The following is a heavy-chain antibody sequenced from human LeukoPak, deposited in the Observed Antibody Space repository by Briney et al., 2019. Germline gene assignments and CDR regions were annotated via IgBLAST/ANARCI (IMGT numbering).Heavy chain of an antibody. CDR1: GFTFSNAW. CDR3: VGYRYYFDY. CDR2: SKSKTDGGTT. J-gene: IGHJ4*02. Sequence: PGGSLRLSCAASGFTFSNAWMSWVRQAPGKGLEWVGRSKSKTDGGTTDYAAPVKGRFTISRDDSKNTLYLQMNSLKTEDTAMYYCVGYRYYFDYWGQGTLVTVSS. V-gene: IGHV3-15*01. D-gene: IGHD3-16*02.